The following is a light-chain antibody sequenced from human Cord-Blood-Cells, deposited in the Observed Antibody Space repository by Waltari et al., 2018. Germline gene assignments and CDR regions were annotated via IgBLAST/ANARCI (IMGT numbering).Light chain of an antibody. Sequence: EIVLTQSPATLSLSPAERATSACRASQSVSSYLAWYQQKPGQPPRLLIYDASNRATGIPARFSGSGSGTDFTLTISSLEPEDFAVYYCQQRSNWPPLTFGGGTKVEIK. J-gene: IGKJ4*01. V-gene: IGKV3-11*01. CDR1: QSVSSY. CDR2: DAS. CDR3: QQRSNWPPLT.